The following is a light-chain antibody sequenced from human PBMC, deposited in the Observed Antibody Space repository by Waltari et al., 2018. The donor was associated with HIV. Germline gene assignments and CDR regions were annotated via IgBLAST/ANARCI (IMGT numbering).Light chain of an antibody. CDR1: SNDVGPYDY. Sequence: QSALTQPPTASGSPGQSVTISCSGTSNDVGPYDYVSWYQQHPDKAPRLIIYEVYKRPSGAPVLFSGAKSVNTASLTVSGLQAEDEADYYCTSYAGSDNLMLFGGGTKVTVL. CDR2: EVY. V-gene: IGLV2-8*01. CDR3: TSYAGSDNLML. J-gene: IGLJ2*01.